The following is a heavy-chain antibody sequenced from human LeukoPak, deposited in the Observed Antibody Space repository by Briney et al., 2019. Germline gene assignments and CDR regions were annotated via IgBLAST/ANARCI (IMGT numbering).Heavy chain of an antibody. CDR3: ARGGGLDV. V-gene: IGHV3-7*03. CDR2: INHNGNVN. CDR1: GFTFSSYW. Sequence: GGSLRLSCAASGFTFSSYWMNWARQAPGKGLEWVASINHNGNVNYYVDSVKGRFTISRDNAKNSQYLQMSNLRAEDTAVYFCARGGGLDVWGQGATVTVSS. J-gene: IGHJ6*02. D-gene: IGHD3-16*01.